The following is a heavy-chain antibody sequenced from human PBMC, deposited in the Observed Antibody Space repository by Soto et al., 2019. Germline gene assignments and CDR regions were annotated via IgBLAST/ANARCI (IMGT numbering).Heavy chain of an antibody. Sequence: SLRLSCASSGFTLSMSAVNWVRQAPGKGLEWVSYISDSGDRTYYADSVKGRFTISRDRSKNTVSLQMDSLRAEDTAVYYCAKDRGIIVKAGDAFDVWGQGTKVTVSS. CDR1: GFTLSMSA. D-gene: IGHD3-16*02. CDR2: ISDSGDRT. J-gene: IGHJ3*01. V-gene: IGHV3-23*01. CDR3: AKDRGIIVKAGDAFDV.